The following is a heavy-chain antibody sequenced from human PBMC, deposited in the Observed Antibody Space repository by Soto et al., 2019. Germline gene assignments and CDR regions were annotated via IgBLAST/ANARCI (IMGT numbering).Heavy chain of an antibody. D-gene: IGHD1-1*01. J-gene: IGHJ5*02. CDR3: AREVEGSSGTKLFDP. V-gene: IGHV3-11*01. CDR1: GFTFSDYY. CDR2: ISSSGSTI. Sequence: GGSLRLSCADSGFTFSDYYMSWIRQAPGKGLEWVSYISSSGSTIYYADSVKGRFTISRDNAKKSLYLQMDSLRVEDTAFYHCAREVEGSSGTKLFDPWGQGTLDTVSS.